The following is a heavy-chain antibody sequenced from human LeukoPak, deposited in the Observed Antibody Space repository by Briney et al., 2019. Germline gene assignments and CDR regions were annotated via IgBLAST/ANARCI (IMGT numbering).Heavy chain of an antibody. J-gene: IGHJ4*02. V-gene: IGHV1-2*02. CDR3: ARDVSKTVGIYYFDY. CDR2: INPLSGGT. CDR1: GYTFTAYY. D-gene: IGHD1-26*01. Sequence: ASVKVSCKASGYTFTAYYTHWVRQAPGQGLEWMGWINPLSGGTKSAQNFQGRVTMTWDTSISTAYMELSRLTSDDTAVYYCARDVSKTVGIYYFDYWGQGTLVTVSS.